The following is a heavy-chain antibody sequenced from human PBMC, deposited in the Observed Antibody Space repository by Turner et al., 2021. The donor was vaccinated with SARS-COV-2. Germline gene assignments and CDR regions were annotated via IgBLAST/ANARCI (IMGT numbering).Heavy chain of an antibody. V-gene: IGHV1-24*01. CDR1: GYTLPELS. J-gene: IGHJ5*02. Sequence: QVQLVQSGAEVKKPGASVKVSCKVSGYTLPELSMHWVRQAPGKGLEWMGGFDPEYGETIYAQKFQGRVTMTEDTSTDTAYMDLSSLRSEDTAVYYCATGPPYCPNGVCSRWFDPWGQGTLVTVSS. CDR2: FDPEYGET. D-gene: IGHD2-8*01. CDR3: ATGPPYCPNGVCSRWFDP.